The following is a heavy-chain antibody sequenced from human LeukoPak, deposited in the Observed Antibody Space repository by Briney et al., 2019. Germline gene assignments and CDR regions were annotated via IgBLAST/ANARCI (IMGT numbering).Heavy chain of an antibody. V-gene: IGHV1-2*02. J-gene: IGHJ4*02. CDR1: GYTFTGYY. CDR3: AISYGRVAGTDFDY. CDR2: MNPSSGER. Sequence: ASVKVSCKASGYTFTGYYMHWVRQAPGQGLEWMGWMNPSSGERKYVQSFQGRVTLPRDTSITTAYMELSSLTSDDTAVYYCAISYGRVAGTDFDYWGQGTLVSVAS. D-gene: IGHD6-19*01.